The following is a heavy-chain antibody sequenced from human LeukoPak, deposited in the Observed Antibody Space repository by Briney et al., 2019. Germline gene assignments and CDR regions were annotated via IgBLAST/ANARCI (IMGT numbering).Heavy chain of an antibody. V-gene: IGHV3-69-1*01. Sequence: PGGSLRLSCAASGFSVSYYYMNWIRQSPGKGLEWVSHITKKTAIEYADSVKGRFTISRDNANNLLLLQMDSLRPENTRVYYCARGTYYSGSGPGNWFDPWGHGTPVTVSS. J-gene: IGHJ5*02. CDR2: ITKKTAI. D-gene: IGHD3-10*01. CDR3: ARGTYYSGSGPGNWFDP. CDR1: GFSVSYYY.